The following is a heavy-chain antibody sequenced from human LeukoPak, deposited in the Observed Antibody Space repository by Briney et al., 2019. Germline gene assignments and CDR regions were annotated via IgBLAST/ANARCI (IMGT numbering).Heavy chain of an antibody. CDR2: IGGGGSHT. V-gene: IGHV3-23*01. CDR1: RLTFSGYA. D-gene: IGHD6-13*01. CDR3: ERGAAALLDN. J-gene: IGHJ4*02. Sequence: QAGGSLRLSCAASRLTFSGYAMSWVRQTPEKGLEWASSIGGGGSHTYYTDSVKGRFTISRDNSKNTLYLQMNSLRAEDTAVYYCERGAAALLDNWGQGTLVTVSS.